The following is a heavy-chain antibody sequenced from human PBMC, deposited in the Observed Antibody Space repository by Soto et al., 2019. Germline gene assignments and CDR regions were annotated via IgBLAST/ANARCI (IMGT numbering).Heavy chain of an antibody. D-gene: IGHD6-13*01. CDR1: GFTFSSYW. Sequence: EVQLVESGGGLVQPGGSLRLSCVDSGFTFSSYWMSWVRQAPVKGLEWVGNIKQDGSEENYVDSVKGRFTISRDNAKNSIYLQMNSLRAEDTAVYYCARIAASGRGGDVWGQGTTVVVSS. CDR3: ARIAASGRGGDV. V-gene: IGHV3-7*01. J-gene: IGHJ6*02. CDR2: IKQDGSEE.